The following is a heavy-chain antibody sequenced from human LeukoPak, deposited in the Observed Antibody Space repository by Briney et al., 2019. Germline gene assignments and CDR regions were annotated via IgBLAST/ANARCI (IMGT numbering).Heavy chain of an antibody. J-gene: IGHJ4*02. D-gene: IGHD6-13*01. CDR2: ISGSGGTT. CDR3: AKAPSYSSSWSCFDY. Sequence: GGSLRLSCAASGFTFSNYGMSWVRQAPGKGLEWVSSISGSGGTTYYADSVKGRFTISRDNSKNTLYLQMNSLRAEDTAVYYCAKAPSYSSSWSCFDYWGQGTLVTVSS. V-gene: IGHV3-23*01. CDR1: GFTFSNYG.